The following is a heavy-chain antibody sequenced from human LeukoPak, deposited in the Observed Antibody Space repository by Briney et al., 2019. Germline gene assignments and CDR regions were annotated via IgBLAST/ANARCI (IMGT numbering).Heavy chain of an antibody. CDR1: GFTFSSHS. CDR2: ITYNSSYT. D-gene: IGHD4-23*01. V-gene: IGHV3-21*01. CDR3: ARVAHLSGGNSGFDY. J-gene: IGHJ4*02. Sequence: GGSLRLSCAASGFTFSSHSMNWVRQAPGKGLKWFSSITYNSSYTYYADSVKGRFTISRDNAKNSLYLQMNNLRADDTAVYYCARVAHLSGGNSGFDYWGQGTLVTVSS.